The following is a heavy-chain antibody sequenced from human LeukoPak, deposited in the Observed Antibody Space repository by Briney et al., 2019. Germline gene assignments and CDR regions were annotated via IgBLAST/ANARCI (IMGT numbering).Heavy chain of an antibody. Sequence: ASVKASCKASGYTFTSYAMNWVRQAPGQGLEWMGWINTNTGNPTYAQGFTGRFVFSLDTSVSTAYLQISSLKAEDTAVYYCARDLPYSYGFVNWFDPWGQGTLVTVSS. V-gene: IGHV7-4-1*02. CDR1: GYTFTSYA. J-gene: IGHJ5*02. D-gene: IGHD5-18*01. CDR3: ARDLPYSYGFVNWFDP. CDR2: INTNTGNP.